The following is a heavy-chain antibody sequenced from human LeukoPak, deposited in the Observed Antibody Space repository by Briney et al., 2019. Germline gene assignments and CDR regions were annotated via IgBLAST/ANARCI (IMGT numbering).Heavy chain of an antibody. D-gene: IGHD3-16*01. CDR1: GFTFSGYS. Sequence: PGGSLRLSCAASGFTFSGYSMNWVRQAPGKGLEWVSSISSSSSYIYYADSVKGRFTISRDNAKNSLYLQMNSLRAEDTAVYYCARDATRARGLGGAFDIWGQGSMVTVSS. CDR2: ISSSSSYI. CDR3: ARDATRARGLGGAFDI. J-gene: IGHJ3*02. V-gene: IGHV3-21*04.